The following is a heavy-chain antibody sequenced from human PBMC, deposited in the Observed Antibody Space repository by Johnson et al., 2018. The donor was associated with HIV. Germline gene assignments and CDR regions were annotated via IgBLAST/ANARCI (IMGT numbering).Heavy chain of an antibody. CDR3: ARARDRSSSRDAFDI. V-gene: IGHV3-53*01. CDR2: IGGSGAGT. Sequence: VQLVESGGGLIQPGGSLRLSCAASGFTVSSNYMSWVRQAPGKGLEWVSTIGGSGAGTFYADSVRGRFTISRDNAKNSLYLQMNSLRAEDTAVYYCARARDRSSSRDAFDIWGQGTMVTVSS. CDR1: GFTVSSNY. D-gene: IGHD6-13*01. J-gene: IGHJ3*02.